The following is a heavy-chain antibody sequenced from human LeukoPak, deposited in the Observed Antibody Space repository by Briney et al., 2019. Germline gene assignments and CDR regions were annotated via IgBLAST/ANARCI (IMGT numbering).Heavy chain of an antibody. CDR1: GFTFSSYS. Sequence: GGSLRLSCAASGFTFSSYSMIWLRQAPGKGLEWVSFISRSSSYIYYADSVKHRFTISRDNAKNSLYLQMNSLRAEDTAVYYCARHTTSRYVDYWGQGTLVTVSS. D-gene: IGHD1-26*01. CDR2: ISRSSSYI. J-gene: IGHJ4*02. CDR3: ARHTTSRYVDY. V-gene: IGHV3-21*01.